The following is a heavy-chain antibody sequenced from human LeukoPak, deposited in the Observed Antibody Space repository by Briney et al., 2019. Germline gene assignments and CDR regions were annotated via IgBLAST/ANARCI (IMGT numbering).Heavy chain of an antibody. D-gene: IGHD2-2*01. CDR3: ARDYCSSTSCLFDY. J-gene: IGHJ4*02. Sequence: ASVKVSCKASGYTFTRYAMHWVRQAPGQGLEWMGRINPNSGDTNNAQKFQGRVTMTRDTSISTAYMEVSRLRSDDTAVYYCARDYCSSTSCLFDYWGQGTLVTVSS. V-gene: IGHV1-2*06. CDR1: GYTFTRYA. CDR2: INPNSGDT.